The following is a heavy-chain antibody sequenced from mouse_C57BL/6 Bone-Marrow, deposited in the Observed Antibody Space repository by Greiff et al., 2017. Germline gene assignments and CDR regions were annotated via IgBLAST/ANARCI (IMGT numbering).Heavy chain of an antibody. J-gene: IGHJ1*03. V-gene: IGHV5-16*01. CDR2: INYDGSST. Sequence: DVKLVESEGGLVQPGSSMKLSCTASGFTFSDYYMAWVRQVPEKGLEWVANINYDGSSTYYLDSLKSRFIISRDNAKNILYLQMSSLKSEDTATYYCATSHYYGSSYWYFDVWGTGTTVTVSS. CDR1: GFTFSDYY. D-gene: IGHD1-1*01. CDR3: ATSHYYGSSYWYFDV.